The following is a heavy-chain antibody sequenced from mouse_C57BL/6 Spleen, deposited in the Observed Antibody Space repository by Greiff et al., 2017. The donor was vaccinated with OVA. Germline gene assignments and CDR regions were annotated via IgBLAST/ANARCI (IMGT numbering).Heavy chain of an antibody. D-gene: IGHD1-1*02. CDR2: IDPSDSYT. Sequence: QVQLQQSGAELVMPGASVKLSCKASGYTFTSYWMHWVKQRPGQGLEWIGEIDPSDSYTNYNQKFKGKSTLTVDKSSSTAYMQLSSLTSEDSAVYYCARSGYGAMDYWGQGTSVTVSS. V-gene: IGHV1-69*01. J-gene: IGHJ4*01. CDR1: GYTFTSYW. CDR3: ARSGYGAMDY.